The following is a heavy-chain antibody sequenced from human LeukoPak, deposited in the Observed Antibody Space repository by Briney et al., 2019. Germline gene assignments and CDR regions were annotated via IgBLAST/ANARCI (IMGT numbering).Heavy chain of an antibody. CDR1: GGSFSGYY. CDR2: INHSGST. Sequence: SETLSLTCAVYGGSFSGYYWSWIRQPPGKGLEWIGEINHSGSTNYNPSLKSRVTISVDTSKSQFSLKLSSVTAADTAVYYCARASPGASETYYYYGMDVWGQGTTVTVSS. V-gene: IGHV4-34*01. CDR3: ARASPGASETYYYYGMDV. J-gene: IGHJ6*02. D-gene: IGHD2-2*01.